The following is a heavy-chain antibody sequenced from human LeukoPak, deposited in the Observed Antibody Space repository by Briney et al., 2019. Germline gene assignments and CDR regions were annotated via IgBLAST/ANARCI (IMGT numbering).Heavy chain of an antibody. V-gene: IGHV4-34*01. CDR2: INHSGST. CDR1: GGSFSGYY. D-gene: IGHD3-22*01. J-gene: IGHJ6*03. Sequence: PSETLSLTCAVYGGSFSGYYWSWIRQPPGRGLKWIGEINHSGSTNYNPSLKSRVTISVDTSKNQFSLKLSSVTAADTAVYYCARGGSSGYYLNTYMDVWGKGTTVTVSS. CDR3: ARGGSSGYYLNTYMDV.